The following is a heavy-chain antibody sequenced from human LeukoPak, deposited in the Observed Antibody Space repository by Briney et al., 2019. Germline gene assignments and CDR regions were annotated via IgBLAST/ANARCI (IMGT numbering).Heavy chain of an antibody. J-gene: IGHJ4*02. CDR1: GYTFTSYD. CDR2: MNPNSGNT. Sequence: ASVKVSCKASGYTFTSYDINWVRQATGQGLEWMGWMNPNSGNTGYAQKFQGGVTITRNTSISTAYMELSSLRSEDTAVYYCARVWCSGGSCYSRYFDYWGQGTLVTVSS. CDR3: ARVWCSGGSCYSRYFDY. V-gene: IGHV1-8*01. D-gene: IGHD2-15*01.